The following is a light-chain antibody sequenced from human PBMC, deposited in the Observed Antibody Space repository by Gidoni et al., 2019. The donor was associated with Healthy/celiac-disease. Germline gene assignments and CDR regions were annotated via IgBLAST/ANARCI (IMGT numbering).Light chain of an antibody. V-gene: IGKV1-39*01. CDR1: QSISSY. J-gene: IGKJ1*01. CDR3: QQSYSTPPT. CDR2: AAS. Sequence: IHMTQSPSSLSASVGDRVTITCRASQSISSYLNWYQQKPGKAPKLLIYAASSLQSGVPSRVSGSGSGTDFTLTISSLQPEDFATYYCQQSYSTPPTFGQGTKVEIK.